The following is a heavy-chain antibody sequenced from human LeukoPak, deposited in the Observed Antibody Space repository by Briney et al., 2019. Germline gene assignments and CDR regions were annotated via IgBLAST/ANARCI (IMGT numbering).Heavy chain of an antibody. CDR2: MNPNSGNT. D-gene: IGHD3-22*01. CDR1: GYTFTSYD. J-gene: IGHJ6*02. Sequence: ASVKVSCKASGYTFTSYDINWVRQTTGQGLEWMGWMNPNSGNTGYAQKFQGRVSMTRNTSTSTAYMELSSLRSEDTAGYYCARQISGYTTYYYYYGMDVWGQGTTVTVSS. CDR3: ARQISGYTTYYYYYGMDV. V-gene: IGHV1-8*01.